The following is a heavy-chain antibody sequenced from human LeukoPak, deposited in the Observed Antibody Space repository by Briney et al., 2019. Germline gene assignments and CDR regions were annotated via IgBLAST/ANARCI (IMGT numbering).Heavy chain of an antibody. V-gene: IGHV4-61*02. D-gene: IGHD3-22*01. J-gene: IGHJ4*02. Sequence: SETLSLTCTVSGGTISSGSYYRSWIRQPAGKGLEWIGRIYTSGSTNYNHSLKSRVTISVDTSKNQFSLKLSSVTAADTAVYYCARVPYYYDSSGWYYFDYWGQGTLVTVSS. CDR1: GGTISSGSYY. CDR2: IYTSGST. CDR3: ARVPYYYDSSGWYYFDY.